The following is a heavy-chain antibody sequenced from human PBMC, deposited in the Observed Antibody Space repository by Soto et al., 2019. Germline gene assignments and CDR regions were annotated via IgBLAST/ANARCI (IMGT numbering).Heavy chain of an antibody. Sequence: SGGSLRLSCAASGFTFSSYSMNWVRQAPGKGLEWVSCVSSGSSYIYYADSVKGRFTISRDNTKNSLYLQMNSLRAEDTAVYYCLRDINSGSPNWLDTWGQGTLVTVSS. V-gene: IGHV3-21*01. J-gene: IGHJ5*02. CDR3: LRDINSGSPNWLDT. CDR2: VSSGSSYI. CDR1: GFTFSSYS. D-gene: IGHD1-26*01.